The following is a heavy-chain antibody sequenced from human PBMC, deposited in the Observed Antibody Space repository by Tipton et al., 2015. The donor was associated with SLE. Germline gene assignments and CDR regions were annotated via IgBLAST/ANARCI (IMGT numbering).Heavy chain of an antibody. V-gene: IGHV4-61*02. CDR1: GGSISSGRYF. J-gene: IGHJ4*02. CDR2: IYVRGST. CDR3: ACGSGTYYSAGPHY. Sequence: TLSLTCTVSGGSISSGRYFWSWLRQPAGKGLEWLGRIYVRGSTDSTPSLMSRLTLSVDAPKNRFSLNLSSVTATDTAIYYCACGSGTYYSAGPHYWGQGTLVTVST. D-gene: IGHD3-10*01.